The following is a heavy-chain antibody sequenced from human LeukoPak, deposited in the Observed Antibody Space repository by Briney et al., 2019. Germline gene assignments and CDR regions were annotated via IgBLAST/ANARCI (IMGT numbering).Heavy chain of an antibody. Sequence: EASVKVSCKASGYTFTSYDINWVRQATGQGLEWMGWMNPNSGNTGYAQKLQGRVTMTTDTSTSTAYMELRSLRSDDTAVYYCARAVVVTANEDYWGQGTLVTVSS. D-gene: IGHD2-21*02. CDR3: ARAVVVTANEDY. V-gene: IGHV1-8*01. J-gene: IGHJ4*02. CDR1: GYTFTSYD. CDR2: MNPNSGNT.